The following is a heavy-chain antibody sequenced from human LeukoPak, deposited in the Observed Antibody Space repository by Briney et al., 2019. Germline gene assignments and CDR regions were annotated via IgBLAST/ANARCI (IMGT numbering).Heavy chain of an antibody. CDR3: AKDISQQLSAFDI. CDR1: GFTFDDYA. Sequence: GGSLRLSCAASGFTFDDYAMHWVRQAPGKGLEWVSGISWNSGSIGYADSVKGRFTISRDNAKNSLYLQMNSLRAEDTALYYCAKDISQQLSAFDIWGQGTMVTVSS. CDR2: ISWNSGSI. D-gene: IGHD6-13*01. V-gene: IGHV3-9*01. J-gene: IGHJ3*02.